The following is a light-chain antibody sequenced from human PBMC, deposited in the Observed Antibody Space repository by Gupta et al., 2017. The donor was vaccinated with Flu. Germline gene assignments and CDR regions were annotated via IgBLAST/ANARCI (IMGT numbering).Light chain of an antibody. CDR2: VAY. V-gene: IGKV1-39*01. CDR3: QQQYRSPSLT. Sequence: SSRSSSLVDGVSITCRASQSVSIYGKLDQQKPGKAPTLRINVAYALQSGVPSRVRFSASGTDFTLTISSLRSEDEATDYCQQQYRSPSLTFGRGTKVEIK. J-gene: IGKJ1*01. CDR1: QSVSIY.